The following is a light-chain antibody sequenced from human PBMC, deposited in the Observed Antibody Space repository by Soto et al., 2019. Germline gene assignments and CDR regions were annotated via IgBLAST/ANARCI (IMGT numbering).Light chain of an antibody. CDR1: SSDVGGYNF. V-gene: IGLV2-8*01. CDR3: SSYGGSNNFV. CDR2: EVT. Sequence: VLTQPPSASGSPGQSVTISCTGTSSDVGGYNFVSWYQHFPGKAPKLIIYEVTKRPSGVPDRFSGSKSGNTASLTVSGLQTDDEADYYCSSYGGSNNFVFGTGTKVTVL. J-gene: IGLJ1*01.